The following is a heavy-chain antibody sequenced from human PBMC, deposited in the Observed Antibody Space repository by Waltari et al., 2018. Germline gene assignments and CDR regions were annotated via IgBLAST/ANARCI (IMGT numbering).Heavy chain of an antibody. Sequence: QVQLVQSGAEVKKPGSSVKVSCKASGGTFSRYALSWVRPAPGQGLEWMGGIIPIFGTANYAQKFQGRVTITADKSTSTAYMELSSLRSEDTAVYYCARGHSSSWYGAGLDWGQGTLVTVSS. CDR3: ARGHSSSWYGAGLD. J-gene: IGHJ4*02. V-gene: IGHV1-69*14. CDR2: IIPIFGTA. CDR1: GGTFSRYA. D-gene: IGHD6-13*01.